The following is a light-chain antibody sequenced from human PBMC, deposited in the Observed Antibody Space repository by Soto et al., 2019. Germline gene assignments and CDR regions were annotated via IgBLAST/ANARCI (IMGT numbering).Light chain of an antibody. Sequence: EIVMTQSPATLSVSPGERASLSCRASQSVSSNLAWYQQKPGQAPRLLIYGASTRATGIPARFSGSGSGIEFTLTISSLQSEDFAVYYCQQYNNWLSITFGQGTRLEIK. CDR1: QSVSSN. V-gene: IGKV3-15*01. CDR3: QQYNNWLSIT. CDR2: GAS. J-gene: IGKJ5*01.